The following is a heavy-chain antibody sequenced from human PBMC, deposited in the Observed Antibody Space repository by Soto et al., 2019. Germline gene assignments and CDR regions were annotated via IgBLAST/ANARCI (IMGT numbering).Heavy chain of an antibody. CDR3: ARVSGMATSNH. CDR2: ISSSSSYI. Sequence: GGSLRLSCAASGFTFSSYSMNWVRQAPGKGLEWVSSISSSSSYIYYADSVKGRFTISRDNAKNSLYLQMNSLRAEDTAVYYCARVSGMATSNHWGQGTLVTVSS. CDR1: GFTFSSYS. V-gene: IGHV3-21*01. D-gene: IGHD5-12*01. J-gene: IGHJ5*02.